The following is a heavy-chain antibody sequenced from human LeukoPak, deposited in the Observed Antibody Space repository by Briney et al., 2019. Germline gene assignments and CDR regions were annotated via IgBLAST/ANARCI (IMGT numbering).Heavy chain of an antibody. CDR1: GGSISSSSYY. J-gene: IGHJ3*02. V-gene: IGHV4-39*07. CDR3: ARGWDYYYDSSGYRAFDI. CDR2: IYYSGST. D-gene: IGHD3-22*01. Sequence: SDTLSLTCTVSGGSISSSSYYWGWIRQPPGKGLEWIGSIYYSGSTYYNPSLKSRVTISVDTSKNQFSLKLSSVTAADTAVYYCARGWDYYYDSSGYRAFDIWGQGTMVTVSS.